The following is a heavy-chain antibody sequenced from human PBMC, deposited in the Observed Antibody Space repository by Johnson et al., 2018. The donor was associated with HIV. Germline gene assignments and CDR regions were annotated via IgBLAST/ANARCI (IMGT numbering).Heavy chain of an antibody. CDR1: GFTFDDYA. Sequence: VQLVESGGVVVQPGGSLRLSCAASGFTFDDYAMHWVRQAPGKGLEWVSLISWDGGSTYYADSVKGRFTISRDNAKKFLYLHMNSLRAEDTALYYCAKERYSYGSGSGIDAFDIWGQGTMVTVSS. J-gene: IGHJ3*02. D-gene: IGHD3-10*01. V-gene: IGHV3-43D*03. CDR2: ISWDGGST. CDR3: AKERYSYGSGSGIDAFDI.